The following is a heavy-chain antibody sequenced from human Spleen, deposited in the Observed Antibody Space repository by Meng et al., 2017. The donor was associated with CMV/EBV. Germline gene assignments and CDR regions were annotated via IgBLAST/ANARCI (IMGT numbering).Heavy chain of an antibody. D-gene: IGHD6-13*01. J-gene: IGHJ6*02. V-gene: IGHV3-33*06. CDR2: IWYDGSEK. Sequence: GESLKISCAASGFTFSSYGMYWVRQAPGKGLEWVAVIWYDGSEKYYAGSVKGRFTTSRDNSKNTMYLQMSSLRAEDTAVYYCAKRIAPAGSAYYGLDVWGQGTAVTVSS. CDR3: AKRIAPAGSAYYGLDV. CDR1: GFTFSSYG.